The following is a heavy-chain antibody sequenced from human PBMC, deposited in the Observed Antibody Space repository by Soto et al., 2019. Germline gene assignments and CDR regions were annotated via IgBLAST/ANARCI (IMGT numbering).Heavy chain of an antibody. CDR3: AKQDSSGYYPLFDY. J-gene: IGHJ4*02. Sequence: LRLSCAASGFTFSSYGMHWVRQAPGKGLEWVAVISYDGSNKYYADSVKGRFTISRDNSKNTLYLQMNSLRAEDTAVYYCAKQDSSGYYPLFDYWGQGTLVTVSS. V-gene: IGHV3-30*18. D-gene: IGHD3-22*01. CDR2: ISYDGSNK. CDR1: GFTFSSYG.